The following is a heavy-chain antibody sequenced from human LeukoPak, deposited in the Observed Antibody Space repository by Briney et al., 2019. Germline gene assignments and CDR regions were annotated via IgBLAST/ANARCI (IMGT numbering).Heavy chain of an antibody. J-gene: IGHJ4*02. CDR2: IYYSGST. CDR3: ARVFGSGWYNDY. D-gene: IGHD6-19*01. V-gene: IGHV4-39*07. Sequence: SETLSLTCTVSGGSISSSSYYWGWIRQPPGKGLEWIVSIYYSGSTYYNPSLQSRVTISVDTSKNQFSLKLSSVTAADTAVYYCARVFGSGWYNDYWGQGTLVTVSS. CDR1: GGSISSSSYY.